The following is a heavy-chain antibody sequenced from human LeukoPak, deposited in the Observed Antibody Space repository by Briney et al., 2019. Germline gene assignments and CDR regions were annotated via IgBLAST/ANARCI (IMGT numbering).Heavy chain of an antibody. Sequence: GGSLRLSCAASGFTFSSYAMHWVRQAPGKGLEWVAVISYDGSNKYYADSVKGRFTISRGNSKNTLYLQMNSLRAEDTAVYYCARPGIAENFDYWGQGTLVTVSS. CDR3: ARPGIAENFDY. CDR2: ISYDGSNK. D-gene: IGHD6-13*01. CDR1: GFTFSSYA. J-gene: IGHJ4*02. V-gene: IGHV3-30*04.